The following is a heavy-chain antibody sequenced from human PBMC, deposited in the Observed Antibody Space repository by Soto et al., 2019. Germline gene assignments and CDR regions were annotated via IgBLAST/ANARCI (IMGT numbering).Heavy chain of an antibody. CDR3: ARAQGDYVRXTYSHYGVDV. Sequence: GGSLRLSXAASGFTFSXXYLTWIRQAPGKGLECLSYISDNGRTRSYAYSVKGRFTISRDNARNSLYLQMNSLRAEDSAVYYCARAQGDYVRXTYSHYGVDVWGQGTTVTVSS. J-gene: IGHJ6*02. CDR2: ISDNGRTR. D-gene: IGHD3-16*01. V-gene: IGHV3-11*01. CDR1: GFTFSXXY.